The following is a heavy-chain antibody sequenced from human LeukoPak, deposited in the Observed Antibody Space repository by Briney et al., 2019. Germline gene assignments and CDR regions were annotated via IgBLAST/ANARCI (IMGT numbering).Heavy chain of an antibody. CDR3: ARQNRRYPWGRRTHFDY. Sequence: GGSLRLSCAASGFTFSSYWMSWVRQAPGKGLEWVANIKQDGSEKYYVDSAKGRFTISRDNAKNSLYLQMNSLRAEDTAVYYCARQNRRYPWGRRTHFDYWGQGTLVTVSS. CDR2: IKQDGSEK. V-gene: IGHV3-7*01. J-gene: IGHJ4*02. CDR1: GFTFSSYW. D-gene: IGHD3-16*01.